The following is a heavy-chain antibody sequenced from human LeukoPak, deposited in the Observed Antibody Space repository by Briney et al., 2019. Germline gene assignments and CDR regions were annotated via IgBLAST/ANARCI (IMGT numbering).Heavy chain of an antibody. Sequence: GGSLRLSCAASGFTFSSYSMNWVRQAPGKGLEWVSYITNSGSTTYYADSVKGRFTISRDDARNSLYLQIISLRAEDTALYYRVRDHLWAFDIWGQGTVVTVSS. D-gene: IGHD3-3*02. V-gene: IGHV3-48*04. CDR3: VRDHLWAFDI. CDR2: ITNSGSTT. J-gene: IGHJ3*02. CDR1: GFTFSSYS.